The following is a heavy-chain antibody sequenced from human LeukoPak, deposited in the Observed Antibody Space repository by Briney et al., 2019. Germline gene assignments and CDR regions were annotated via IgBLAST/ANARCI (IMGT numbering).Heavy chain of an antibody. Sequence: GGSLRLSCAASGFTFSSYWMSWVRQAPGKGLEWVANIKQDGSEKYYVDSVKGRFTISRDNAKNALYLQMNSLRAEDTAVYYCARGSGITMVRGVHIPWGQGTLVTVSS. CDR1: GFTFSSYW. J-gene: IGHJ5*02. D-gene: IGHD3-10*01. CDR3: ARGSGITMVRGVHIP. V-gene: IGHV3-7*01. CDR2: IKQDGSEK.